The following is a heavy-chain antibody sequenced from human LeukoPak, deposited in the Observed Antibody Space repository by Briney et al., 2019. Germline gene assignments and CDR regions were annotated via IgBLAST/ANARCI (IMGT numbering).Heavy chain of an antibody. J-gene: IGHJ5*02. Sequence: GASVEVSCKASGYIFTDYYIHWLRQVPGQGLEWMGWIDPNSGATNYAQKFQGRVTMTRDTSISTAYMELSRLRSDDTAVYYCATSGTNWNYGWNNWFDPWGQGTLVTVSS. D-gene: IGHD1-7*01. CDR1: GYIFTDYY. CDR2: IDPNSGAT. CDR3: ATSGTNWNYGWNNWFDP. V-gene: IGHV1-2*02.